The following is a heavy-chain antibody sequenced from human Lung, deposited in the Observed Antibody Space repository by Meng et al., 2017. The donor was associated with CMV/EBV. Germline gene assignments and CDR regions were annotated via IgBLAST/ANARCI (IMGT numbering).Heavy chain of an antibody. CDR2: INHSGST. CDR3: ARRRTMFGVVIDYGMDV. D-gene: IGHD3-3*01. V-gene: IGHV4-34*01. J-gene: IGHJ6*02. CDR1: GGSFSGYY. Sequence: SETLSLXXAVYGGSFSGYYWSWIRQPPGKGLEWIGEINHSGSTNYNRSLKSRVTISVDTSKNQFSLKLSSVTAADTAVYYSARRRTMFGVVIDYGMDVWGQGXTVTVSS.